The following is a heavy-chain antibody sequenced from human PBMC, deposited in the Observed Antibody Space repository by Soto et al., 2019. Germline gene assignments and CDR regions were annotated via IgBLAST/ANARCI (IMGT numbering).Heavy chain of an antibody. CDR2: IIPIFGTA. V-gene: IGHV1-69*06. Sequence: SVKVSCKASGGTFSSYAISWVRQAPGQGLEWMGGIIPIFGTANYAQKFQGRVTITADKSTSTAYTELSSLRSEDTAVYYCASPVLDYYDSSGYYHGGYWGQGTLVTVSS. CDR1: GGTFSSYA. CDR3: ASPVLDYYDSSGYYHGGY. D-gene: IGHD3-22*01. J-gene: IGHJ4*02.